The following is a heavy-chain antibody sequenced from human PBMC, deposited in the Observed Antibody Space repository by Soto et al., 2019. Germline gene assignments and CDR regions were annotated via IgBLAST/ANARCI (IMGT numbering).Heavy chain of an antibody. CDR1: GYSISSGYY. CDR3: ERARGMVNGIWGYYYGMDV. Sequence: PSETLSLTCAVSGYSISSGYYWGWIRQPPGKGLEWIGSIYHSGSTYYNPSLKSRVTISVDTSKNQFSLKLSSVTAADTAVYYCERARGMVNGIWGYYYGMDVWGQGTTVTVSS. D-gene: IGHD1-20*01. J-gene: IGHJ6*02. CDR2: IYHSGST. V-gene: IGHV4-38-2*01.